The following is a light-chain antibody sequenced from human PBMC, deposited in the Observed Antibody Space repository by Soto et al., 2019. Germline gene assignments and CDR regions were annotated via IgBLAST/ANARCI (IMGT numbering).Light chain of an antibody. Sequence: QSALTQPASVSGSPGQSITISCTGSSSDVGSYNLVSWYQQYPGKAPKLMIFEGNKRPSGVSNRFSAPKSGNTASLTISGLQAEDEADYYCWSYAGRRTFEVFGGGTKVTVL. CDR1: SSDVGSYNL. CDR3: WSYAGRRTFEV. CDR2: EGN. J-gene: IGLJ2*01. V-gene: IGLV2-23*03.